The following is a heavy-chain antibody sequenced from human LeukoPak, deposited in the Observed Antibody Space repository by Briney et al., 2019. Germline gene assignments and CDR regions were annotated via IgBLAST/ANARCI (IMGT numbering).Heavy chain of an antibody. CDR2: INPDGSST. V-gene: IGHV3-74*03. Sequence: SGGSLRLSCAASGFTVISNYMSWVRQAPGKGLVWVSGINPDGSSTKYADSVKGRFTISRDNAKNTLYLQMNSLRAEDTALYYCARLKSEEVDYWGQGTLVTVSS. CDR3: ARLKSEEVDY. J-gene: IGHJ4*02. CDR1: GFTVISNY.